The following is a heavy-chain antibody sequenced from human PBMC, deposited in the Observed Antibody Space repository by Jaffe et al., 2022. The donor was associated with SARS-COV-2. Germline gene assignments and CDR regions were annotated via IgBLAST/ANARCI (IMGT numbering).Heavy chain of an antibody. V-gene: IGHV3-9*01. D-gene: IGHD4-17*01. J-gene: IGHJ3*02. Sequence: EVQLVESGGGLVQPGRSLRLSCAASGFTFDDYAMHWVRQAPGKGLEWVSGISWNSGSIGYADSVKGRFTISRDNAKNSLYLQMNSLRAEDTALYYCAKDNRLGEDAFDIWGQGTMVTVSS. CDR3: AKDNRLGEDAFDI. CDR1: GFTFDDYA. CDR2: ISWNSGSI.